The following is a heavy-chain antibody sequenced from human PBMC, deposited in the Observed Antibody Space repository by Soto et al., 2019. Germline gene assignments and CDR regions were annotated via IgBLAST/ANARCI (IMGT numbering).Heavy chain of an antibody. Sequence: PGGSLSLSCAASGFPFSSYSMNWVRQAPGKGLEWVSYISSSSSTIYYADSVKGRFTISRDNAKNSLYLQMNSLRAEDTAVYYCARRDYYYYMDVWGKGTTVTVSS. CDR3: ARRDYYYYMDV. CDR2: ISSSSSTI. V-gene: IGHV3-48*01. J-gene: IGHJ6*03. CDR1: GFPFSSYS.